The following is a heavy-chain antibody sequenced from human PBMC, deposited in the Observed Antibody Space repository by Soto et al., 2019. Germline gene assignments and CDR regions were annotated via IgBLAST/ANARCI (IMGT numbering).Heavy chain of an antibody. J-gene: IGHJ4*02. V-gene: IGHV4-31*03. D-gene: IGHD2-15*01. Sequence: QVQLQESGPGLVKPSQTLSLTCTVSGGSISSGGYYWSWIRQHPGKGLEWIGYIYYSGSTYYTPSLKSRVTISVDTSKNQFSLKLSSVTAADTAVYYCARDNCSGGSCYSDYWGQGTLVTVSS. CDR1: GGSISSGGYY. CDR3: ARDNCSGGSCYSDY. CDR2: IYYSGST.